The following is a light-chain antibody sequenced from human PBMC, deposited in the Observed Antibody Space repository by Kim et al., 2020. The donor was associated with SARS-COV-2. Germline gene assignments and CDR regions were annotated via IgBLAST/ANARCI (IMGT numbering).Light chain of an antibody. Sequence: SYELTQPPSVSVSPGQTASITCSGDKLGDKYACWYQQKPGQSPVLVIYQDSKRPSGIPARFSGSNSGNTATLTISGTQAMDEADYYCQAWDSSNVVFGGGTQLTVL. V-gene: IGLV3-1*01. CDR1: KLGDKY. CDR3: QAWDSSNVV. J-gene: IGLJ2*01. CDR2: QDS.